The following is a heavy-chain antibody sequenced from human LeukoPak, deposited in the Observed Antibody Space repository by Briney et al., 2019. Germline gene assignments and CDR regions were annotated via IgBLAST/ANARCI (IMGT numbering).Heavy chain of an antibody. D-gene: IGHD2-2*01. J-gene: IGHJ6*03. CDR3: AAGSTSNYYYYMDV. Sequence: ASVKVSCKASGFTFTSSAVQWMRQARGQRLEWIGWIVVGSGSTNYAQKFQERVTITRDMSTSTAYMELSSLRSEDTAVYYCAAGSTSNYYYYMDVWGRGTTVTVSS. CDR2: IVVGSGST. V-gene: IGHV1-58*01. CDR1: GFTFTSSA.